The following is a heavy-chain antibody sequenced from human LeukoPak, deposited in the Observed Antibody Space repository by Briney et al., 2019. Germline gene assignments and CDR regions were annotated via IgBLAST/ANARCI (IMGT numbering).Heavy chain of an antibody. CDR1: GGSISSGDYY. V-gene: IGHV4-30-4*08. CDR2: IYYSGST. J-gene: IGHJ5*02. CDR3: ARDHEGYSSVHNQNWFDP. Sequence: PSETLSLTCTVSGGSISSGDYYWRWIRQPPGKGLEWIGYIYYSGSTYYNPFRKSRVTISVATSKNQFSLKLSSVTAADTAVYYCARDHEGYSSVHNQNWFDPWGQGTLVTVSS. D-gene: IGHD6-25*01.